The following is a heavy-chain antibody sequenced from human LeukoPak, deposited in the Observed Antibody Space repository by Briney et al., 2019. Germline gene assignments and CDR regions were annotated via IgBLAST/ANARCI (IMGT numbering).Heavy chain of an antibody. Sequence: GGSLRLSCAASGFTFSSYSMNWVRQAPGKGLEWVSSIGSSSSYIYYADSVKGRFTISRDNAKNSLYLQMNSLRAVDTAVYYCARGPLIAAAGTWWGQGTLVTVSS. CDR2: IGSSSSYI. V-gene: IGHV3-21*04. J-gene: IGHJ4*02. CDR1: GFTFSSYS. D-gene: IGHD6-13*01. CDR3: ARGPLIAAAGTW.